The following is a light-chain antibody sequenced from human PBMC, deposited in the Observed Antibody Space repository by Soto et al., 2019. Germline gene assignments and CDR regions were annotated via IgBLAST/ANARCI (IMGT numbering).Light chain of an antibody. Sequence: EILLTQSPGTLSLSPGGRATLSCRASQTISSDYLAWYQQKPGQAPRLLIFGAATRAADIPDRFSGSGSGTDFTLTISRLEPEDFAVYYCQRYGSSPTFGQGTKVDNK. V-gene: IGKV3-20*01. CDR1: QTISSDY. J-gene: IGKJ1*01. CDR3: QRYGSSPT. CDR2: GAA.